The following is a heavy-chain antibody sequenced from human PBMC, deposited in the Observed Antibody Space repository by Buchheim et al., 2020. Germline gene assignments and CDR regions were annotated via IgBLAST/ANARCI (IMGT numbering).Heavy chain of an antibody. CDR1: GFTFNSHA. J-gene: IGHJ4*02. D-gene: IGHD3-22*01. Sequence: QAQLVESGGGVVQPGGSLRLSCAASGFTFNSHAMHWVRQSPGKGLEWVAYIWSDGSRADYADSVKGRFTISRDNFKNKLFLQMNTLRAEDMAVYYCAREYYDSIQGFDYWGQGTL. CDR2: IWSDGSRA. CDR3: AREYYDSIQGFDY. V-gene: IGHV3-33*01.